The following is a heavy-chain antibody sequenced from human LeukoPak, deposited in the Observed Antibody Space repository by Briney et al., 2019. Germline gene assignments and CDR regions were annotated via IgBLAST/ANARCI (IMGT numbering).Heavy chain of an antibody. J-gene: IGHJ5*02. Sequence: ASVKVSCKASGGTFSSYAISWVRQAPGQGLEWMGGIIPISGTANYAQKFQGRVTITADESTSTAYMELSSLRSEDTAVYYCARDRHGNGFNWFDPWGQGTLVTVSS. D-gene: IGHD3-3*01. CDR1: GGTFSSYA. CDR2: IIPISGTA. CDR3: ARDRHGNGFNWFDP. V-gene: IGHV1-69*13.